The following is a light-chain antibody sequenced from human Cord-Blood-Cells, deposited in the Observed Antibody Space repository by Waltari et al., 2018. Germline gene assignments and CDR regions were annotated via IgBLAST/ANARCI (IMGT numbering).Light chain of an antibody. CDR2: GAS. Sequence: EIVMTQSPANLYVSPGERATLSCRASQSVSSNLAWYQQKPGQAPRLLIYGASTRATGIPARFSGSGSGTEFTLTISSLQSEDFAVYYCQQYNNWPPYTFGQGTKLEIK. CDR1: QSVSSN. V-gene: IGKV3-15*01. CDR3: QQYNNWPPYT. J-gene: IGKJ2*01.